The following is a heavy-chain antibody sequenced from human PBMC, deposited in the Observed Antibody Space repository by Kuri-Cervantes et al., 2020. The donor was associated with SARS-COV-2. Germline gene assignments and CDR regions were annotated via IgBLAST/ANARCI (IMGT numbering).Heavy chain of an antibody. V-gene: IGHV3-21*01. D-gene: IGHD6-6*01. CDR2: ISSSSSYI. CDR3: ARDPDEYSSFSIDY. CDR1: GFTFSHFG. J-gene: IGHJ4*02. Sequence: GGSLRLSCAASGFTFSHFGMFWVRQAPGKGLEWVSSISSSSSYIYYADSVKGRFTISRDNAKNSLYLQMNSLRAEDTAVYYCARDPDEYSSFSIDYWGQGTLVTVSS.